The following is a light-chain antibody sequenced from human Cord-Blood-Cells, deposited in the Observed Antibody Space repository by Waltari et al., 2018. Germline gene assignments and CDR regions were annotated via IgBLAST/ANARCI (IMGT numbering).Light chain of an antibody. V-gene: IGLV2-8*01. CDR3: SSYAGSNNLV. CDR2: EVS. CDR1: SSDVGGYNY. Sequence: QSALTQPPSASGSPGQSVTISCTGTSSDVGGYNYVPWYQQHPGKAPKLMIYEVSKRPSGVPDRFSGSKVGNTASLTVSGLQAEDEADYYCSSYAGSNNLVFGGGTKLTVL. J-gene: IGLJ3*02.